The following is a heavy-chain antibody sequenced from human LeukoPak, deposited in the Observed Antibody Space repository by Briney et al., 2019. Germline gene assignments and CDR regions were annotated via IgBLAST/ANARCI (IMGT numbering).Heavy chain of an antibody. D-gene: IGHD3-3*01. Sequence: PSETLSLTRTVSGGSISSYYWSWIRQPAGKGLEWIGRIYTSGSTNYNPSLKSRVTMSVDTSKNQFSLKLSSVTAADTAVYYCARDAGYDFWSGYYLGVNWFDPWGQGTLVTVSS. CDR1: GGSISSYY. V-gene: IGHV4-4*07. CDR2: IYTSGST. CDR3: ARDAGYDFWSGYYLGVNWFDP. J-gene: IGHJ5*02.